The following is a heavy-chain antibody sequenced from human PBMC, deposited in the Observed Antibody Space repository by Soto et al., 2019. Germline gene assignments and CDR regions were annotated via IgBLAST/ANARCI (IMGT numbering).Heavy chain of an antibody. Sequence: SETLSLTCTVSGGSISPRDSLSTRSFYWGWMRQPPGKGLQWIASISYSDGSFYNSSLKSRLTISVDTSKSQFSLSLRSVTAADTAVYYCASHRTFWPFDSWGQGTVVTVS. D-gene: IGHD2-8*01. CDR3: ASHRTFWPFDS. J-gene: IGHJ4*02. V-gene: IGHV4-39*01. CDR2: ISYSDGS. CDR1: GGSISPRDSLSTRSFY.